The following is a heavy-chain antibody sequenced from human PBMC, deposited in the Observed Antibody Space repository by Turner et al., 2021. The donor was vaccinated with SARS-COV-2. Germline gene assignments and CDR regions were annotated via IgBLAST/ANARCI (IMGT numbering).Heavy chain of an antibody. V-gene: IGHV1-24*01. Sequence: QVQLVQSGAEVKKPGASVKVSCKVSGYTLPELSMHWVRQAPGKGLEGMGGFDPADVETIYAQKFQGRVTMTEDTSTDTAYMELSSLRSEDTAVYYCATTNAIFGVVTNYSYYYGMDVWGQGTTVTVSS. CDR2: FDPADVET. D-gene: IGHD3-3*01. CDR3: ATTNAIFGVVTNYSYYYGMDV. J-gene: IGHJ6*02. CDR1: GYTLPELS.